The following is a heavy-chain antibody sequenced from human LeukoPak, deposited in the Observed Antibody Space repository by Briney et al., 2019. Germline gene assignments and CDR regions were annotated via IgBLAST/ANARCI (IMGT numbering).Heavy chain of an antibody. CDR1: GGSISSYY. J-gene: IGHJ5*02. V-gene: IGHV4-59*08. Sequence: SETLSLTCTVSGGSISSYYWSWVRQPPGKGLEWIGYIYYSGSTNYNPSLKSRVTISVDTSKNQFSLKLSSVTAADTAVYYCARHSVRGSFGELRGFDPWGQGTLVTVSS. CDR2: IYYSGST. CDR3: ARHSVRGSFGELRGFDP. D-gene: IGHD3-10*01.